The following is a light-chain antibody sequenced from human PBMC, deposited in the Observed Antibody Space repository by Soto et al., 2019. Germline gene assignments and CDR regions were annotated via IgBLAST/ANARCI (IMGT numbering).Light chain of an antibody. Sequence: SSELTQPPSVSVSPGQTASITCSGDKLGDKYTCWYQQKPGQSPVLVIYQHSHRPSGIPERFSGSNSGNTATLTISGTQAMDEADYYCQAWDSSTDVVFDGGTKVTVL. V-gene: IGLV3-1*01. CDR1: KLGDKY. CDR3: QAWDSSTDVV. CDR2: QHS. J-gene: IGLJ2*01.